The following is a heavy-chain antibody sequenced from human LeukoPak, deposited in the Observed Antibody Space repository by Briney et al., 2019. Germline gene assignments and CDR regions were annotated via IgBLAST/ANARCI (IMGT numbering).Heavy chain of an antibody. CDR1: GFTFSDYS. CDR2: FGTRSTSI. D-gene: IGHD3-22*01. J-gene: IGHJ4*02. CDR3: AREVSEGFDF. Sequence: GGSLRLSCAASGFTFSDYSMNWIRQAPGKGLEWVSSFGTRSTSIYHAGSVKGRFAISRDNAKNSLYLQMNSLRAEDTAVYYCAREVSEGFDFWGQGTLVTVSS. V-gene: IGHV3-21*01.